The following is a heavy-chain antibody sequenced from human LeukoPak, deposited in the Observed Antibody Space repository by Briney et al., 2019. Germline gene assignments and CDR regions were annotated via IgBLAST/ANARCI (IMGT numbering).Heavy chain of an antibody. D-gene: IGHD3-22*01. V-gene: IGHV3-74*01. CDR1: GFTFSSHW. CDR2: INSDGSST. CDR3: AKVEDSSGYYSSAFDI. Sequence: PGGSLRLSCAASGFTFSSHWMHWVRQAPGKGLVWVSRINSDGSSTDYADSVKGRFTISRDNTKNTLYLQMNSLRAEDTAVYYCAKVEDSSGYYSSAFDIWGQGTMVTVSS. J-gene: IGHJ3*02.